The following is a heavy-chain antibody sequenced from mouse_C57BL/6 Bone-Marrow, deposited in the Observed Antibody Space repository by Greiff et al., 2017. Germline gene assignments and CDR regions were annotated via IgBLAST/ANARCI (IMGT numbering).Heavy chain of an antibody. J-gene: IGHJ3*01. Sequence: EVKLVESGPVLVKPGASVKMSCKASGYTFTDYYMNWVKQSHGKSLEWIGVINPYNGGTSYNQKFKGKATLTVDKSSSTAYMELNSLTSEDSAVYYCARDGNFPSYWGQGTLVTVSA. D-gene: IGHD2-1*01. CDR2: INPYNGGT. CDR3: ARDGNFPSY. V-gene: IGHV1-19*01. CDR1: GYTFTDYY.